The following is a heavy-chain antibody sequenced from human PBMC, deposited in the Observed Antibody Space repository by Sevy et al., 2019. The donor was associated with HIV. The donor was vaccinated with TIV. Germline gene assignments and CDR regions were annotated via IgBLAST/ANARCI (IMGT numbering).Heavy chain of an antibody. V-gene: IGHV3-33*01. CDR2: IFSDGTTK. CDR3: SRESGSDWYVDH. J-gene: IGHJ4*02. D-gene: IGHD2-21*02. Sequence: GGSLRLSCAASAFTFSNFGMHWVRQAAGKGLEWVAAIFSDGTTKYYGDSVKGRFTISRDNSKNTLYLQMSRLTGEDTAVYYCSRESGSDWYVDHWGQGTLVTVSS. CDR1: AFTFSNFG.